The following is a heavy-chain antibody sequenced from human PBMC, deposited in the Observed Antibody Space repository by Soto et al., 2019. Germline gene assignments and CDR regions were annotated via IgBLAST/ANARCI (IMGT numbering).Heavy chain of an antibody. CDR3: ARRWGEGRVDY. Sequence: QVQLQESGPGLVKPSGTLSLTCAVSGGSISSSNWWSWVRQPPGKGLEWIGEIYHSGNTNYNPSLKSRVTMAVDKSRNQFSLKLGSVIAAGTAVYYCARRWGEGRVDYWGQGTLVTVSS. CDR1: GGSISSSNW. V-gene: IGHV4-4*02. J-gene: IGHJ4*02. D-gene: IGHD3-10*01. CDR2: IYHSGNT.